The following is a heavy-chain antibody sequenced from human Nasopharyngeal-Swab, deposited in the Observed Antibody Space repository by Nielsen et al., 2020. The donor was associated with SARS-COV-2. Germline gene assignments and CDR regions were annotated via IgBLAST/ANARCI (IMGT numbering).Heavy chain of an antibody. J-gene: IGHJ5*02. V-gene: IGHV3-7*01. D-gene: IGHD3-10*01. Sequence: WIRQPPGKGLEWVANIKQDGSEKYYVDSVKGRFTISRDNAKNSLYLQMNSLRAEDTAVYYCARDLGITMVRGVTRDNWFDPWGQGTLVTVSS. CDR3: ARDLGITMVRGVTRDNWFDP. CDR2: IKQDGSEK.